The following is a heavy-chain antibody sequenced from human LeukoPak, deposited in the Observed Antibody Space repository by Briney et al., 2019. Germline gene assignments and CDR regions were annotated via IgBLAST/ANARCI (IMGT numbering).Heavy chain of an antibody. J-gene: IGHJ6*03. CDR1: GFIFTRYV. Sequence: GGSLRLSCGASGFIFTRYVMNWVRQSPGKGLEWVSGIGGSGLSTFYADSVKGRFTISRDNSKNTLFLHMNSLRAEDTAVYYCAKDGDYGDYWHYNYMDVWGKGTTVTISS. CDR3: AKDGDYGDYWHYNYMDV. CDR2: IGGSGLST. V-gene: IGHV3-23*01. D-gene: IGHD4-17*01.